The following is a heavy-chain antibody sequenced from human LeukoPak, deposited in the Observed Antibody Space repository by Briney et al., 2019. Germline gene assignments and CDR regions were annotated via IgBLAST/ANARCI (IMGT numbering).Heavy chain of an antibody. J-gene: IGHJ3*02. CDR1: GFTFSSYA. CDR3: AKSYSGSRGAFDI. CDR2: ISSSGSST. Sequence: GGSLRLSCAVSGFTFSSYAMSWVRQAPGKGLEWVSAISSSGSSTYYGDSVKGRFTISRDNSKNTLYLQMNSLRADDTAVYYCAKSYSGSRGAFDIWGQGTMVTVSS. D-gene: IGHD1-26*01. V-gene: IGHV3-23*01.